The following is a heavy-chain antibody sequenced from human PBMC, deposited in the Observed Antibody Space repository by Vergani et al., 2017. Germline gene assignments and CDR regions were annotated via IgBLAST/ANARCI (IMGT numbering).Heavy chain of an antibody. V-gene: IGHV3-9*01. CDR3: VKDNDYAADGPFDL. Sequence: VEAGGGLVQPGGSLRLSCTASGFTFQAFAFHWVRHVSGRGLEWVSGIDRNYGVKNGNSFEGRFSISRDNAKKAVFLQMNNLRHEDTALYFCVKDNDYAADGPFDLWGRGTLVTVSS. D-gene: IGHD3-16*01. CDR1: GFTFQAFA. J-gene: IGHJ2*01. CDR2: IDRNYGVK.